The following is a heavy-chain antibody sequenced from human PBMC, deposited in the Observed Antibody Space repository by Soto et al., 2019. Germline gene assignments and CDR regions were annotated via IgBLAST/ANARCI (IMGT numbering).Heavy chain of an antibody. V-gene: IGHV2-5*02. J-gene: IGHJ4*02. D-gene: IGHD1-20*01. CDR3: AHRGITFDY. Sequence: QITLKESGPTLVKPTQTLTLTCTFSGFSLSTSGVGVGWIRRPPEKALEWLGIIYWDDDKRYSPSLKSRLTXXKDTSKHQVVLTLTNVDPVDTGTYYCAHRGITFDYWGQGTLVTVSS. CDR1: GFSLSTSGVG. CDR2: IYWDDDK.